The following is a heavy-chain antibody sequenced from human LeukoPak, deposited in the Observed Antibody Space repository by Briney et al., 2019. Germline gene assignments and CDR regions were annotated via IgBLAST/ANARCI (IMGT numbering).Heavy chain of an antibody. CDR1: GYTFTGYY. J-gene: IGHJ6*03. D-gene: IGHD4-17*01. V-gene: IGHV1-2*02. CDR2: INPIHGGT. CDR3: ARRGGKNYGDYVVYYYYMDV. Sequence: ASVKVSCKASGYTFTGYYIHWVRQAPGQGLEWMGWINPIHGGTNYAQKFPGRVTMTRDTSISTAYMELSSLRSDDTAVYYGARRGGKNYGDYVVYYYYMDVWGKGTTVTVSS.